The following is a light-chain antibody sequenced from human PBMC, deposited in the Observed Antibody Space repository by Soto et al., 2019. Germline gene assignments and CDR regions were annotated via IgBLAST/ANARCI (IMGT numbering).Light chain of an antibody. J-gene: IGKJ2*01. CDR2: AAS. Sequence: DFQVTQSPSSLSASVGDRVTITCRASQSVNDYLYWYQQRPGKAPRLLIYAASPLHSGVPSRFSGSGFGTDFSLTITSLQPEDFASYYSQQSFSTPYIFGQGTKLEIK. CDR1: QSVNDY. CDR3: QQSFSTPYI. V-gene: IGKV1-39*01.